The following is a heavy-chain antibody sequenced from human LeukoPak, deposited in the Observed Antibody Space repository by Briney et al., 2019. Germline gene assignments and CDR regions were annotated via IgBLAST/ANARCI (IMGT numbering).Heavy chain of an antibody. CDR1: GFTFSTYA. J-gene: IGHJ4*02. V-gene: IGHV3-23*01. CDR3: AKNFGDILTGHLYHFDY. Sequence: GGSLRLSCAASGFTFSTYAMSWVRQAPGKGLEWVSAISGSGYSTYYADSVKGRFTISRDNSKNTLYLQMNSLRAEDTAVYYCAKNFGDILTGHLYHFDYWGQGTLVTVSS. D-gene: IGHD3-9*01. CDR2: ISGSGYST.